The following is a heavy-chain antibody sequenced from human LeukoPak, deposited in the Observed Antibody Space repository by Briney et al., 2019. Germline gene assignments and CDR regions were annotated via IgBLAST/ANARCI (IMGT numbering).Heavy chain of an antibody. D-gene: IGHD6-6*01. CDR3: ASRYTSSSGYYAMDV. CDR2: INPNSGGT. Sequence: ASVKVSCKASGHTFTGYYMHWVRQAPGQGLEWMGWINPNSGGTNYAQKFQGRVTMTRDTSITTAYMELSSLRSDDTAVYYCASRYTSSSGYYAMDVWGQGTTVTVS. CDR1: GHTFTGYY. J-gene: IGHJ6*02. V-gene: IGHV1-2*02.